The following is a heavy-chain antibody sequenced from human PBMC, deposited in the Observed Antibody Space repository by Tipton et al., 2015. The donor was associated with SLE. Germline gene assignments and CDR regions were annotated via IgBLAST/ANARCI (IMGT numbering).Heavy chain of an antibody. CDR3: AKDSPPVEYSSMYYFDY. D-gene: IGHD2-2*01. CDR1: GFTFRTYA. J-gene: IGHJ4*02. V-gene: IGHV3-23*01. CDR2: ISGGGGST. Sequence: SLRLSCAASGFTFRTYATAWVRQSPGKGLEWVSLISGGGGSTHSADSVGGRFTISRDNSKNTLSLQLNTLRADDTAIYYFAKDSPPVEYSSMYYFDYWGQGTLVTVSS.